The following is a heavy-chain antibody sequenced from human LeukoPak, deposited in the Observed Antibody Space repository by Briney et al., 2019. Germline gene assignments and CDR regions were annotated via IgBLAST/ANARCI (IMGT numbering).Heavy chain of an antibody. CDR2: ISYDGSNK. CDR3: ARDCTGGTCYDAFDI. J-gene: IGHJ3*02. V-gene: IGHV3-30*03. D-gene: IGHD2-15*01. CDR1: GFTFSSYG. Sequence: GGSLRLSCAASGFTFSSYGMHWVRQAPGKGLEWVTLISYDGSNKYYADSVKGRFTISRDNSKNTLYLQMNSLRAGDTAVYYCARDCTGGTCYDAFDIWGQGKMVTVSS.